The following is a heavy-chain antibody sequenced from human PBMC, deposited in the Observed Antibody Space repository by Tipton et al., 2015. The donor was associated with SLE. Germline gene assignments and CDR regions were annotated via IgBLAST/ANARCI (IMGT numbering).Heavy chain of an antibody. Sequence: TLSLTCTVSGDSISTYYWTWIRQTPGGGLEWIGYLYYRGSPNYNPSLKSRVTISVDTSNNQFSLKLSSVTAADTAVYYCARRRQLGTSYYYTLDVWGQGTTVTVSS. D-gene: IGHD2-2*01. CDR2: LYYRGSP. CDR3: ARRRQLGTSYYYTLDV. V-gene: IGHV4-59*08. CDR1: GDSISTYY. J-gene: IGHJ6*02.